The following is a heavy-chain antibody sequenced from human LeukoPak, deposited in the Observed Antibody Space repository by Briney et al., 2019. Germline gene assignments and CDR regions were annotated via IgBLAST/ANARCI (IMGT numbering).Heavy chain of an antibody. J-gene: IGHJ4*02. Sequence: GRSLRLSCAASGFTSSSYAMHWVRQAPGKGLECVAVISYDGSNKYYADSVKGRFTISRDNSKNTLYLQMNSLRAEDTAVYYCARERLRWGAGSYYFDYWGQGTLVTVSS. CDR2: ISYDGSNK. CDR1: GFTSSSYA. V-gene: IGHV3-30-3*01. D-gene: IGHD4-23*01. CDR3: ARERLRWGAGSYYFDY.